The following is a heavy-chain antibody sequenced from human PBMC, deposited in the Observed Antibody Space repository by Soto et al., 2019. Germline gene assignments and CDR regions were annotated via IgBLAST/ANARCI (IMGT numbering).Heavy chain of an antibody. CDR1: GGSIRSGDDY. Sequence: PSETLSLTCTVSGGSIRSGDDYWSWIRQPPGKGLEWIGYIYYSGSTYYNPSLKSRVTISVDTSKNQFSLKLSSVTAADTAVYYCARDHLVRQQLVFFGYYYYGMDVWGQGTTVTVSS. CDR2: IYYSGST. CDR3: ARDHLVRQQLVFFGYYYYGMDV. D-gene: IGHD6-13*01. V-gene: IGHV4-30-4*01. J-gene: IGHJ6*02.